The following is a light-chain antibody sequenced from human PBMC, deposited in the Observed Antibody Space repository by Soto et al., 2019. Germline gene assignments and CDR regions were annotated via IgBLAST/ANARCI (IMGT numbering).Light chain of an antibody. CDR3: QQYNYWPWT. V-gene: IGKV3-15*01. J-gene: IGKJ1*01. CDR1: QSVSSN. Sequence: EIVLTQSPATLSLSPGERATLSCGASQSVSSNYLAWYQRKPGQSPRLLISDASTGATGMPGRFSGSGSGTEFTLTISSLQSEDFAIYYCQQYNYWPWTFGQGTKVDIK. CDR2: DAS.